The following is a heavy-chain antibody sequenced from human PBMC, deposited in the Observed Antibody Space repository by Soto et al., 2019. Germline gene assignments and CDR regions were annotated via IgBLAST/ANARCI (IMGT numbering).Heavy chain of an antibody. CDR3: AKDLLDTRLHWYFYGMDV. D-gene: IGHD5-18*01. CDR1: GFTFSSYG. V-gene: IGHV3-33*06. J-gene: IGHJ6*02. CDR2: IWYDGSNK. Sequence: GGSLRLSCAASGFTFSSYGMHWVRQAPGKGLEWVAVIWYDGSNKYYAESVKGRFTISRDNSKNTLYQQMNSLRAEDTAVYYCAKDLLDTRLHWYFYGMDVWGQGTTVTVS.